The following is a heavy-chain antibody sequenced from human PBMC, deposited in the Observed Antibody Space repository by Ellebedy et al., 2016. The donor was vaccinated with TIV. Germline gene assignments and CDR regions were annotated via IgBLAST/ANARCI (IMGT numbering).Heavy chain of an antibody. CDR3: ARAVIGFGELPRDYYGMDV. J-gene: IGHJ6*02. CDR1: GYTFTSYY. CDR2: INPSGGST. D-gene: IGHD3-10*01. Sequence: ASVKVSXXASGYTFTSYYMHWVRQAPGQGLEWMGIINPSGGSTSYAQKFQGRVTMTWDTSTSTVYMELSSLRSDDTAVYYCARAVIGFGELPRDYYGMDVWGQGTTVTVSS. V-gene: IGHV1-46*01.